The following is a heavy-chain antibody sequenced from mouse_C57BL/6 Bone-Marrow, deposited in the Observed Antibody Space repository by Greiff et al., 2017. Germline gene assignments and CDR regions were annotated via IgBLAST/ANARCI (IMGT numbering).Heavy chain of an antibody. Sequence: QVQLQQPGAELVKPGASVKLSCKASGYTFTSYWMHWVKQRPGQGLEWIGMIHPNSGSTNYNEKFKSKATLTVDKSSSTAYMQLSSLTSEDSAVYYCACTTADWYFDVWGTGTTVTVSS. CDR3: ACTTADWYFDV. V-gene: IGHV1-64*01. CDR2: IHPNSGST. D-gene: IGHD1-2*01. CDR1: GYTFTSYW. J-gene: IGHJ1*03.